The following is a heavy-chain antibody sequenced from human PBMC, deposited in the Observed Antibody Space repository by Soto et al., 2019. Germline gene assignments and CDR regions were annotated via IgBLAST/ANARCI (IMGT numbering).Heavy chain of an antibody. CDR2: IIPIFGTA. J-gene: IGHJ6*02. CDR3: ARQYCDSIGYFYYYYGMDV. V-gene: IGHV1-69*13. CDR1: GGTFSSYA. D-gene: IGHD3-22*01. Sequence: SVKVSCKASGGTFSSYAISWVRQAPGQGLEWMGGIIPIFGTANYAQKFQGRVTITADESTSTAYMELSSLRSEDTAVYYCARQYCDSIGYFYYYYGMDVWGQGTTVTVSS.